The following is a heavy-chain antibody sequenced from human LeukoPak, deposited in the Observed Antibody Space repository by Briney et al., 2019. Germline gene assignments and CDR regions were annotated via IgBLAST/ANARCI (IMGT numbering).Heavy chain of an antibody. V-gene: IGHV4-4*02. CDR1: GGSISSSNW. J-gene: IGHJ4*02. Sequence: PSETLSLTCAVSGGSISSSNWWSWVRQPPGKGLEWIGEIYHSGSTNYNPSLKSRVTISVDKSKNQFSLKLSSVTAADTAVYYCARGSAAAGPNFFDYWGQGTLVTVSS. D-gene: IGHD6-13*01. CDR3: ARGSAAAGPNFFDY. CDR2: IYHSGST.